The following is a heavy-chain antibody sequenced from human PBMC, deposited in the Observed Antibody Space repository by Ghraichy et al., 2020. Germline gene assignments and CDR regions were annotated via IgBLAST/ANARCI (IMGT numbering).Heavy chain of an antibody. CDR2: INHSGST. Sequence: SQTLSLTCAVYGGSFSGYYWSWIRQPPGKGLEWIGEINHSGSTNYNTFLKSRVTISVDTSKNQFSLKLSSVTAADTAVYYCAREGHSSSWYFSSVWGQGTLVTVSS. J-gene: IGHJ4*02. V-gene: IGHV4-34*01. CDR3: AREGHSSSWYFSSV. CDR1: GGSFSGYY. D-gene: IGHD6-13*01.